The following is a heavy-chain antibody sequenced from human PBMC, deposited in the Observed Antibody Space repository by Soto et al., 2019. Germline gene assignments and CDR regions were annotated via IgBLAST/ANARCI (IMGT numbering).Heavy chain of an antibody. D-gene: IGHD3-16*01. CDR3: AKDLGLMEDY. V-gene: IGHV3-30*18. CDR2: ILYDGSKE. J-gene: IGHJ4*02. Sequence: HPWGSLRLSCTASGFSFNSHGMDWVRQAPGKGLEWVARILYDGSKEYYADSVKGRFTISRDNSKNTLYLQMDSLRVEDTAVYYSAKDLGLMEDYWGQGTRVSFFS. CDR1: GFSFNSHG.